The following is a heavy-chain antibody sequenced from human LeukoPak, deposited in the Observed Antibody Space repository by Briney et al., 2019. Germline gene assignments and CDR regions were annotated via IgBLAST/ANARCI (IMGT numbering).Heavy chain of an antibody. CDR3: ARAPWEQQLGY. Sequence: GGSLRLSCAASGFTFSSYWMTWVRQAPGKGLEWVANIKQDGSEKYYVDSVKGRFTISRDNAKNSLYLQMNSLRAEDTAVYYCARAPWEQQLGYWGQGTLVTVSS. V-gene: IGHV3-7*01. J-gene: IGHJ4*02. CDR1: GFTFSSYW. D-gene: IGHD6-13*01. CDR2: IKQDGSEK.